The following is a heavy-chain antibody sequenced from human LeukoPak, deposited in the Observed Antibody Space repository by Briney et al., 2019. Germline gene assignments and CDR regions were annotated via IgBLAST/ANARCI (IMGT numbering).Heavy chain of an antibody. J-gene: IGHJ4*02. V-gene: IGHV3-23*01. CDR2: IIPSGHTT. D-gene: IGHD5-24*01. CDR1: GFTFSSSA. CDR3: AKDDRWLQFCC. Sequence: GGSLRLSCAASGFTFSSSAMNWVRQAPGKGLEWVSGIIPSGHTTYYADSVRGRFTISRDNSRNTVYLQMNSLRAEDTAVYYCAKDDRWLQFCCWGQGTLVTVSA.